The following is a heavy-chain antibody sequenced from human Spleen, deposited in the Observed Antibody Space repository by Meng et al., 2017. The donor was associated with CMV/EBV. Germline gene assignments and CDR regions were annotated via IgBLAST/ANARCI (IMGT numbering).Heavy chain of an antibody. CDR1: GFSFSSHA. Sequence: GGSLRLSCVASGFSFSSHAMSWVRQAPGKGPEWVSDINGSGSNTAYAGSVKGRFTISRDSSKSTLYLQMKSLRVEDTAIYYCAKVRLADYYWYGLDVWGQGTPVTVSS. J-gene: IGHJ6*02. V-gene: IGHV3-23*01. CDR3: AKVRLADYYWYGLDV. CDR2: INGSGSNT.